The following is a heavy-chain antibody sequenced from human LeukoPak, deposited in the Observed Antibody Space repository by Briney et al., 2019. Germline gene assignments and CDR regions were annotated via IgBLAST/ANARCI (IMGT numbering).Heavy chain of an antibody. V-gene: IGHV4-59*08. CDR2: IYYSGST. D-gene: IGHD6-13*01. Sequence: NASETLSLTCTVSGGSISSYYWSWIRQPPGKGLEWIGYIYYSGSTNYNPSLKSRVTISVDRSKSQFSLEVSSVTAADTAVYYCARHIAAAGRFDYWGQGTLVTVSS. CDR3: ARHIAAAGRFDY. CDR1: GGSISSYY. J-gene: IGHJ4*02.